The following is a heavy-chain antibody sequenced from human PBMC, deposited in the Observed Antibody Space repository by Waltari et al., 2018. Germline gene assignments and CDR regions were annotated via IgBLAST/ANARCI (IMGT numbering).Heavy chain of an antibody. J-gene: IGHJ4*02. CDR1: GFTFSNYA. CDR2: IRGIGYRT. Sequence: EVQLVESGGGLVKPGGSLRLSCTVSGFTFSNYAMTWARQAPGKGLEWFSSIRGIGYRTYYADSVRGRFTISRDNSKTTVYLQMNNLRAEDAAVYYCANWREGSATYFDYWGQGTLVTVSS. CDR3: ANWREGSATYFDY. V-gene: IGHV3-23*04.